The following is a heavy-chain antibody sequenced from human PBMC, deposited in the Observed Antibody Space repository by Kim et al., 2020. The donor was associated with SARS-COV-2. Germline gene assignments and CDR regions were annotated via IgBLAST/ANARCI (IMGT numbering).Heavy chain of an antibody. Sequence: GESLKISCKAARFTFTDFWIGWVRQIPGKGLEWIGIIYPYDSDIRYSPSFQGQVTISADESISTAYLQWGSLKASDTAMNYCARQPPTFAFDFWGQGTLVAVSS. CDR2: IYPYDSDI. J-gene: IGHJ4*02. CDR3: ARQPPTFAFDF. D-gene: IGHD3-3*01. CDR1: RFTFTDFW. V-gene: IGHV5-51*01.